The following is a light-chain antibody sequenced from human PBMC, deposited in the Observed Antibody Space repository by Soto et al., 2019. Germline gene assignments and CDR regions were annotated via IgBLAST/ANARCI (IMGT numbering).Light chain of an antibody. CDR2: DVS. V-gene: IGLV2-18*02. Sequence: QSVLTQPPSVSGSPGQSVAISFTGTSSDVGRSNGVSWYQQPPGTAPKLMNYDVSNRPSGVPDRFSGSKSGNTASLTISGLQAEDEADYYCSSYTSSNTYVFGTGTKVTVL. CDR1: SSDVGRSNG. J-gene: IGLJ1*01. CDR3: SSYTSSNTYV.